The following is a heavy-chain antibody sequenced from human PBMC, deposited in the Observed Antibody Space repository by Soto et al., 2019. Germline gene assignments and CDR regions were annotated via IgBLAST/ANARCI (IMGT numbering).Heavy chain of an antibody. Sequence: QVQLQESGPGLVKPSQTLSLTCTVSGGSISTVDYWWSWIRQSPDMGLEWIGHIYDGGRTYNNPSRESRVTMSVDTSQSQLPLTLSSVSAADTAVYYCARGPSGDKVDSWGQGTLVTVSS. V-gene: IGHV4-30-4*01. D-gene: IGHD7-27*01. J-gene: IGHJ4*02. CDR3: ARGPSGDKVDS. CDR2: IYDGGRT. CDR1: GGSISTVDYW.